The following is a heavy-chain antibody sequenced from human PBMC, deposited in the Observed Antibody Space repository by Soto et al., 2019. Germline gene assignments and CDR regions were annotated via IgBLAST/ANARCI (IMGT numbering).Heavy chain of an antibody. V-gene: IGHV4-31*03. CDR2: IYYSGST. CDR1: GGSISSGDFY. D-gene: IGHD6-6*01. CDR3: ARVLSSSFHFDI. J-gene: IGHJ3*02. Sequence: QVQLQESGPGLVKPSQTLSLTCTVSGGSISSGDFYWSWLRQHPRKGLEWIGYIYYSGSTYYNPSLRSRVTISVDTSKNPFSLKLSSVTAADTAVYYCARVLSSSFHFDIWGQGTMVTVSS.